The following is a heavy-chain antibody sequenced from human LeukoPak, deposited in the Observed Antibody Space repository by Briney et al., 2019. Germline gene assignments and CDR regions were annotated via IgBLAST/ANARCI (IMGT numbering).Heavy chain of an antibody. D-gene: IGHD6-6*01. CDR3: ARASRTCIAARYVFDY. V-gene: IGHV1-8*03. CDR2: MNPNSGNT. J-gene: IGHJ4*02. CDR1: GYTFTSYD. Sequence: ASVKVSCKASGYTFTSYDINWVRQATGQGLEWMGWMNPNSGNTGYAQKFQGRVTITRNTSISTAYMELSSLRSEDTAVYYCARASRTCIAARYVFDYWGQGTLVTVSS.